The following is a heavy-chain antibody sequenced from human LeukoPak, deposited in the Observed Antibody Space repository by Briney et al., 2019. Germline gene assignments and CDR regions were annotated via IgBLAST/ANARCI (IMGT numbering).Heavy chain of an antibody. J-gene: IGHJ4*02. D-gene: IGHD6-19*01. CDR1: GDSISGYY. V-gene: IGHV4-4*07. CDR3: AREYSNGWSWVDY. CDR2: IYSTGST. Sequence: SETLSLTCTVSGDSISGYYWSWIRQPAGKGLEWIGRIYSTGSTNYNPSLKSRVTMSVDTSKNQLSLKLRSVTAADTALYYCAREYSNGWSWVDYWGQGTLVTVSS.